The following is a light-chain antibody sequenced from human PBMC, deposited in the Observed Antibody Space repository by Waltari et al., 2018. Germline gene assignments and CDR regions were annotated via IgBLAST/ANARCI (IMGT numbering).Light chain of an antibody. J-gene: IGLJ3*02. CDR2: DDS. CDR1: KIGLIS. CDR3: QVWHLSDQSWV. Sequence: SYVLTQPPSLSVAPGQTARMTCGGDKIGLISVHWYQQEPDQAPVLVVHDDSGRPSGIPDRFAGSNSGNTATLTVSRVEAGDEADYYCQVWHLSDQSWVFGGGTKLTVL. V-gene: IGLV3-21*02.